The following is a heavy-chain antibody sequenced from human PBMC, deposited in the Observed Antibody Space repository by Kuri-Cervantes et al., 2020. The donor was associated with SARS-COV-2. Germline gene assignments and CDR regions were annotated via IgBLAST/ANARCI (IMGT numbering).Heavy chain of an antibody. CDR1: GGSFSGYY. Sequence: ESLKISCAVYGGSFSGYYWSWIRQPPGKGLEWIGEINHSGSTNYNPSLKSRVTISVDTSKNQFSLKLSSVTAADTAVYYCARGVGAAVAGTLITIYYYYGMDVWGQGTTVTVS. CDR3: ARGVGAAVAGTLITIYYYYGMDV. J-gene: IGHJ6*02. D-gene: IGHD6-19*01. CDR2: INHSGST. V-gene: IGHV4-34*01.